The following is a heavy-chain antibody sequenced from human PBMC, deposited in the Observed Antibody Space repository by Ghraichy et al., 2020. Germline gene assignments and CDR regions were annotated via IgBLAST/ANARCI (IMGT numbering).Heavy chain of an antibody. CDR1: GGSFSGFY. CDR3: ARGSVDSSGYPYYFDY. J-gene: IGHJ4*02. CDR2: INHSGST. V-gene: IGHV4-34*01. D-gene: IGHD3-22*01. Sequence: SETLSLTCAVYGGSFSGFYWNWIRQPPGKGLEWIGEINHSGSTNYNPSLKSRVAISLDTSKNQFSLKLNSLTAADTAVYYCARGSVDSSGYPYYFDYWGQGTLVTVSS.